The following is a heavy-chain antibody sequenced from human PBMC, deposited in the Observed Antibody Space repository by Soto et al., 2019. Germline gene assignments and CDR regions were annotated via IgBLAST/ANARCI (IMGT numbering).Heavy chain of an antibody. V-gene: IGHV3-48*02. CDR3: ARDGRMQIIAARPWWFDP. CDR1: GFTFSSYS. Sequence: EVQLVESGGGLVQPGGSLRLSCAASGFTFSSYSMNWVRQAPGKGLEWVSYISSSSSTIYYADSVKGRFTISRDNAKISLYLQMNSLRDEDTAVYYCARDGRMQIIAARPWWFDPWGQGTLVTVSS. CDR2: ISSSSSTI. D-gene: IGHD6-6*01. J-gene: IGHJ5*02.